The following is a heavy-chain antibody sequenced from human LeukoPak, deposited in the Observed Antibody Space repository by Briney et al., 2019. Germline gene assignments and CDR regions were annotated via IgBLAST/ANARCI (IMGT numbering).Heavy chain of an antibody. CDR1: GFSFSTYW. Sequence: GRSLRLSCAASGFSFSTYWTSWVRQAPGKGLEWVSGISGSGDNTYYADSVKGRFTISRDNSKNTLYVQVNSLGTEDTAAYYCAKGSYYDSSGSFYFDYWGQGTLVTVSS. V-gene: IGHV3-23*01. J-gene: IGHJ4*02. D-gene: IGHD3-22*01. CDR2: ISGSGDNT. CDR3: AKGSYYDSSGSFYFDY.